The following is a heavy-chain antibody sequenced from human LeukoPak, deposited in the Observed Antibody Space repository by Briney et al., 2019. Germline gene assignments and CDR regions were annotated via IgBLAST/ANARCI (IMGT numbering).Heavy chain of an antibody. CDR1: GGSISSYY. J-gene: IGHJ5*02. CDR3: ARGTPRVITIFGVVMSGWFDP. V-gene: IGHV4-34*01. D-gene: IGHD3-3*01. Sequence: SETLSLTCTVSGGSISSYYWSWIRQPPGKGLEWIGEINHSGSTNYNPSLKSRVTISVDASKNQFSLKLSSVTAADTAVYYCARGTPRVITIFGVVMSGWFDPWGQGTLVTVSS. CDR2: INHSGST.